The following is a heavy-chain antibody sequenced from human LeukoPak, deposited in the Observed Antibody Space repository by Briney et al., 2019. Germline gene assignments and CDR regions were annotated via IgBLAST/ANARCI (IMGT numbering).Heavy chain of an antibody. Sequence: AGGSLRLSCSASGFTFTTYGMNWVRQAPGKGLEWVSGIGGSGTRTYYADSVKGRFTISRDNSKNTLYLQMNSLRVEDTAVYYCARARGPLVVVVATFDYWGQGTLVIVSS. D-gene: IGHD2-15*01. CDR3: ARARGPLVVVVATFDY. J-gene: IGHJ4*02. V-gene: IGHV3-23*01. CDR2: IGGSGTRT. CDR1: GFTFTTYG.